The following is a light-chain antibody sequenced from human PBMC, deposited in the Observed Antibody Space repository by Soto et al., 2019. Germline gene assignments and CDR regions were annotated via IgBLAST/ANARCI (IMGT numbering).Light chain of an antibody. Sequence: IVMTQSPDSLAVSLGERATINCKSSQSVLFSSNNKAYLAWYQQKPGQPPKLLIYWASTRESGVPDRFSGSGSGTDFTLTISSLQAEDVAVYYCKQYYSVPPTVGQGTKVEIK. J-gene: IGKJ1*01. CDR3: KQYYSVPPT. CDR1: QSVLFSSNNKAY. V-gene: IGKV4-1*01. CDR2: WAS.